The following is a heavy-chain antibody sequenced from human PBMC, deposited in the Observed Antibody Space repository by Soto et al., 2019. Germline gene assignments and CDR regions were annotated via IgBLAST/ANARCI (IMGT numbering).Heavy chain of an antibody. Sequence: QVQLVQSGAEVKKPGASVKVSCKASGYTFTSYGISWVRQAPGQGLEWMGWISAYNGNTNYAQKLQGRVTMTTDTTTSTAYMELRSLRSDATAVYYCARRVRGGEYYYYYYMNFWGKGTAVTVSS. CDR2: ISAYNGNT. D-gene: IGHD3-10*01. CDR1: GYTFTSYG. V-gene: IGHV1-18*01. CDR3: ARRVRGGEYYYYYYMNF. J-gene: IGHJ6*03.